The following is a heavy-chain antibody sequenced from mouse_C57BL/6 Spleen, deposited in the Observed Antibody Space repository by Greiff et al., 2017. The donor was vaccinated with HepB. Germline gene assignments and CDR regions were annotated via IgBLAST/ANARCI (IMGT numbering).Heavy chain of an antibody. J-gene: IGHJ3*01. V-gene: IGHV1-69*01. Sequence: QVQLQQPGAELVMPGASVKLSCKASGYTFTSYWMHWVKQRPGQGLEWIGELDPSDSYTNYNQKFKGKSTLTVDKSSSTAYMQLSSLTSEDSAVYYCARAMYDYPWFAYWGQGTLVTVSA. CDR1: GYTFTSYW. D-gene: IGHD2-4*01. CDR3: ARAMYDYPWFAY. CDR2: LDPSDSYT.